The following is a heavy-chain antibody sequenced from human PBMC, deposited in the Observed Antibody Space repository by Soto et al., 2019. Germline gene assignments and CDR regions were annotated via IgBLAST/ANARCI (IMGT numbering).Heavy chain of an antibody. J-gene: IGHJ4*02. Sequence: SETMSLTCTVSGGSISGSYWSWVRQPAGKRLEWIGRIHTSGTFNYNPSLKSRVTMSVDTSKNQFSLKLTSVTAADTAVYYCGRTDINGAWAAWYWGQGILVTVSS. CDR1: GGSISGSY. D-gene: IGHD2-8*01. CDR2: IHTSGTF. V-gene: IGHV4-4*07. CDR3: GRTDINGAWAAWY.